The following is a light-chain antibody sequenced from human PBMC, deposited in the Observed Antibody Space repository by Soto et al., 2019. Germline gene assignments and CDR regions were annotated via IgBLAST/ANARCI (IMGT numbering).Light chain of an antibody. V-gene: IGLV2-8*01. CDR3: SSYAATNNYV. Sequence: QSALSQPPPASGSPGQSVTISCTGTSSDVGGYNYVSWYQQHPGKAPQLIVYEVSKRPSGVPDRFSCSKSGNTASLTVSGLQAEDEADYYCSSYAATNNYVFGSGTKLTVL. CDR2: EVS. J-gene: IGLJ1*01. CDR1: SSDVGGYNY.